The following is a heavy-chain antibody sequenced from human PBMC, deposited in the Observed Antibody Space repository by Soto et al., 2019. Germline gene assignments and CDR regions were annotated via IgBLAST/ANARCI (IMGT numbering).Heavy chain of an antibody. CDR3: AHSPVYQSYYYYYMDV. J-gene: IGHJ6*03. D-gene: IGHD2-2*01. V-gene: IGHV3-74*01. CDR1: GFTFSNYW. Sequence: GGSLRLSCAASGFTFSNYWMHWVRQAPGKGLVWVSRINADGSSTSYVDSVKSRLTITKDTSKNQVVLTMTNMDPVDTATYYCAHSPVYQSYYYYYMDVWGKGTTVTVSS. CDR2: INADGSST.